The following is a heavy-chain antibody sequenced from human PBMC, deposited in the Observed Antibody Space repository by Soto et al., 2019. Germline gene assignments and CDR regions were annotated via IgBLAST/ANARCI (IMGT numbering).Heavy chain of an antibody. V-gene: IGHV4-34*01. J-gene: IGHJ4*02. CDR3: ARARKQSGGYFDY. D-gene: IGHD6-19*01. Sequence: SETLSLTCAVYGGSFSGYYWSWIRQPPGKGLEWIGEINHSGSTNYNPSLKSRVTISVDTSKNQFSLKLSSVTAADTAVYYCARARKQSGGYFDYWGQGTLVTASS. CDR2: INHSGST. CDR1: GGSFSGYY.